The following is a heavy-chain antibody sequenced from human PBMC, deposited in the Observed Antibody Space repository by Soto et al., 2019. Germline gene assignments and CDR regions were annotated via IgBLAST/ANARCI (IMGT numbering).Heavy chain of an antibody. CDR2: INVGNGNT. V-gene: IGHV1-3*01. CDR3: ARGEAAGMDV. J-gene: IGHJ6*02. Sequence: QVQLVQSGAEVKKPGASVKVSCKASGYTFTSYAVHWVRQAPGQRLEWMGWINVGNGNTKYSQKFRGRVTITRDTSASTAYMELSSLRSEDTAVYYCARGEAAGMDVWGQGTTVTVSS. CDR1: GYTFTSYA. D-gene: IGHD6-25*01.